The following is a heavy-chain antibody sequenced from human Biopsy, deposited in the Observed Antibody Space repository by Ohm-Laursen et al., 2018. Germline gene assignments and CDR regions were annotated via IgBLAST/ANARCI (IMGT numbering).Heavy chain of an antibody. V-gene: IGHV3-43*01. J-gene: IGHJ4*02. CDR2: ISWDGGST. Sequence: SLRLSCAASGFTFEDYSIHWVRQAPGKGLEWVSLISWDGGSTYYADSVKGRFTISRDASKNTLYLLMNSLRAEDTAMYYCAKGGYCTTTSCYMDVDYWGQGTLVTVSS. CDR1: GFTFEDYS. D-gene: IGHD2-2*02. CDR3: AKGGYCTTTSCYMDVDY.